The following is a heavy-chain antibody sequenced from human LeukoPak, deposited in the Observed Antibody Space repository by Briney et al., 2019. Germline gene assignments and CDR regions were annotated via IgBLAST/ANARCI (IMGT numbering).Heavy chain of an antibody. CDR2: ISGSGGST. CDR1: GFTLSSYA. J-gene: IGHJ3*02. CDR3: AKDLTPITIFGVVIRTRPFDI. D-gene: IGHD3-3*01. Sequence: GGSLRLYCAASGFTLSSYAMRWVRQAPGKGLEWGSAISGSGGSTYYADSVKGRFTISRDTSKNTLYLQMNSLRAEDMAVYYCAKDLTPITIFGVVIRTRPFDIWGQGTMVTVSS. V-gene: IGHV3-23*01.